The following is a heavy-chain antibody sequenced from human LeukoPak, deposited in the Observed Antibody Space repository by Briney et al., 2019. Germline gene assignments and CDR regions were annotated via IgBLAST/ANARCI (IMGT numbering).Heavy chain of an antibody. V-gene: IGHV3-23*01. CDR3: AKVIGYSYGCVDY. D-gene: IGHD5-18*01. J-gene: IGHJ4*02. CDR1: GFTFNSYE. CDR2: ISGSGGST. Sequence: GGSLRLSCAASGFTFNSYEMNWVRQAPGKGLEWVSAISGSGGSTYYADSVKGRFTISRDNSKNTLYLQMNSLRAEDTAVYYCAKVIGYSYGCVDYWGQGTLVTVSS.